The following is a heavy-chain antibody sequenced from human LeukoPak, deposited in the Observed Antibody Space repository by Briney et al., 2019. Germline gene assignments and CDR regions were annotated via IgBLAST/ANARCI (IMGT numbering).Heavy chain of an antibody. Sequence: GSSVKVSCKASGGTFSSYAISWVRQAPGQGLEWMGGIIPIFGTANYAQKVQGRVTITADESTSTAYMELSSLRSEDTAVYYCARRDSSGYYHDAFDIWGQGTMVTVSS. D-gene: IGHD3-22*01. CDR2: IIPIFGTA. CDR1: GGTFSSYA. V-gene: IGHV1-69*01. J-gene: IGHJ3*02. CDR3: ARRDSSGYYHDAFDI.